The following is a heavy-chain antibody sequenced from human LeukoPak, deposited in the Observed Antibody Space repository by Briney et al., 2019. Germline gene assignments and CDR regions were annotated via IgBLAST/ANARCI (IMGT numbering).Heavy chain of an antibody. J-gene: IGHJ4*02. V-gene: IGHV3-30*04. CDR1: GFSFGNYL. D-gene: IGHD2-2*03. Sequence: PGRSLRLSCAVSGFSFGNYLMHWVRQAPGKGLEWVALISYDGRKKYYADSVKGRFTISRDNSKNTLYLQMNSLRAEDTAAYYCAGEGGVIGSSSPDYWGQGTLVTVSS. CDR2: ISYDGRKK. CDR3: AGEGGVIGSSSPDY.